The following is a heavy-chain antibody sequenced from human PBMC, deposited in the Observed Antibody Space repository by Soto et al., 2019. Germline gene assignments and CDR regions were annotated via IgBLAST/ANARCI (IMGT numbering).Heavy chain of an antibody. Sequence: QVQLVQSGAEVKKPGSSVKVSCKASGGTFSSYAISWVRQAPGQGLEWMGGIIPIFGTANYAQKFQGRVTIXXDXSXXTAYMELSSLRSEDTAVYYCARGRGAAAGGNWFDPWGQGTLVTVSS. CDR1: GGTFSSYA. J-gene: IGHJ5*02. CDR2: IIPIFGTA. D-gene: IGHD6-13*01. V-gene: IGHV1-69*12. CDR3: ARGRGAAAGGNWFDP.